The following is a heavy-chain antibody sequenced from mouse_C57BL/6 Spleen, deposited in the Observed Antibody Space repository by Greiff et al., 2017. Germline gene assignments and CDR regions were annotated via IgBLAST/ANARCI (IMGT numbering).Heavy chain of an antibody. V-gene: IGHV2-2*01. CDR1: GFSLTSYG. D-gene: IGHD2-1*01. Sequence: VQLKQSGPGLVQPSQSLSITCTVSGFSLTSYGVHWVRQSPGKGLEWLGVIWSGGSTDYNAAFISRLSISKDNSKSQVFFKMNSLQADDTAIYYCARLHYGKGYAMDYWGQGTSVTVSS. CDR3: ARLHYGKGYAMDY. CDR2: IWSGGST. J-gene: IGHJ4*01.